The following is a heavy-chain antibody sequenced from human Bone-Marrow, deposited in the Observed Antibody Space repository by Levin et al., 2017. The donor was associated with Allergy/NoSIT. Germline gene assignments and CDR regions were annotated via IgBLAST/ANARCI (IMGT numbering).Heavy chain of an antibody. V-gene: IGHV2-70*04. Sequence: QTLSLTCTFSGFSLSTSGMRVSWIRQPPGKALGWLARIDWDDDKFYSTSLKTRPTISKDTPKNHVVLTMTNIDPVDTATYYCARTQVEGWFDPWGQGTLVTVSS. CDR3: ARTQVEGWFDP. J-gene: IGHJ5*02. CDR1: GFSLSTSGMR. D-gene: IGHD2-15*01. CDR2: IDWDDDK.